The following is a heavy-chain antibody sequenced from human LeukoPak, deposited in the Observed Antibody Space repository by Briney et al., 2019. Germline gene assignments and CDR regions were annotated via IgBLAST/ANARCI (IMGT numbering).Heavy chain of an antibody. CDR3: ARAHPYGSGSYYYYYYGMDV. V-gene: IGHV1-3*01. J-gene: IGHJ6*02. Sequence: ASVKVSCKASGYTFTSYAMHWVRQAPGQRLEWMGWINAGDGNTKYSQKFQGRVTITRDTSASTAYMELSSLRPEDTAVYYCARAHPYGSGSYYYYYYGMDVWGQGTTVTVSS. D-gene: IGHD3-10*01. CDR1: GYTFTSYA. CDR2: INAGDGNT.